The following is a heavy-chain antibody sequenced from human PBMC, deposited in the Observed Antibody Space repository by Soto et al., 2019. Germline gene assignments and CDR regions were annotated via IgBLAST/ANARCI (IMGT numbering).Heavy chain of an antibody. CDR1: GFTFRGYC. D-gene: IGHD6-19*01. V-gene: IGHV3-30*18. Sequence: PXESLRLSCAASGFTFRGYCMHWVRQAPGKGLEWVAVISYDGSNKYYADSVKGRFTISRDNSKNTLYLQMNSLRAEDTAVYYCAKDGKASLSQVAGYNWFDPWGQGTLVTVSS. J-gene: IGHJ5*02. CDR2: ISYDGSNK. CDR3: AKDGKASLSQVAGYNWFDP.